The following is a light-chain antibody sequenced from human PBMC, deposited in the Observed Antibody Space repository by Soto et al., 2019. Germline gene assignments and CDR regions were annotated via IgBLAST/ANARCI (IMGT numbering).Light chain of an antibody. CDR3: CSYAGSSTPYV. CDR1: SSDVGSYNL. V-gene: IGLV2-23*02. Sequence: QSALTQPASVSGSPGQSITISCTGTSSDVGSYNLVSWYQQHPGKAPKLMIYEVSKRPSGVSNRFSGSKSGNTASLTISGLQAEDEADYYCCSYAGSSTPYVSGTGTKLTV. J-gene: IGLJ1*01. CDR2: EVS.